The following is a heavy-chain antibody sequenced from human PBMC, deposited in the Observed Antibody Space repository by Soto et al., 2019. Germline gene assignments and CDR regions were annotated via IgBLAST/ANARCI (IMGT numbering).Heavy chain of an antibody. CDR2: TYYRSKWYN. CDR1: GDSVSSNSAA. D-gene: IGHD6-19*01. Sequence: LSLTCAISGDSVSSNSAAWNWIRQSPSRGLEWLGRTYYRSKWYNDYAVSVKSRITINPDTSKNQFSLQLNSVTPEDTAVYYCARDRGSSGWYPSGDAFDIWGQGTMVTVSS. J-gene: IGHJ3*02. V-gene: IGHV6-1*01. CDR3: ARDRGSSGWYPSGDAFDI.